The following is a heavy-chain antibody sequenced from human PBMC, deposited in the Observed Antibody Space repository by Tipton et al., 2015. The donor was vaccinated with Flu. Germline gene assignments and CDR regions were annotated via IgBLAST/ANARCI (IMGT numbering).Heavy chain of an antibody. J-gene: IGHJ6*02. CDR1: GGSINSDSYY. CDR3: ARPHTPYFYGMDV. Sequence: LRLSCTVSGGSINSDSYYWGWIRQTPGKGLQWIGSIYYTGTTSYNPSLQGRVTISADRSKNQSSLEMSSLTAADTAVYYCARPHTPYFYGMDVWGQGTTVTVSS. CDR2: IYYTGTT. V-gene: IGHV4-39*07. D-gene: IGHD2-2*02.